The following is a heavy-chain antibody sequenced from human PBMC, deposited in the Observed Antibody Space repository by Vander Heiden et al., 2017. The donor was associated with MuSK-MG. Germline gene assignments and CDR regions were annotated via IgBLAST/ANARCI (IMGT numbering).Heavy chain of an antibody. V-gene: IGHV4-39*01. CDR2: IYYSGST. J-gene: IGHJ3*02. CDR3: ARQWELIAFDI. Sequence: QLQLQASGPGLVKPSETLSLTCIVSGGSISRSSDYWGWIRQPPGKGLEWIGSIYYSGSTYNNPSLERGVTISVDTSKNQFSLKLTSVTAADTAVYYCARQWELIAFDIWGQGTMVTVSS. CDR1: GGSISRSSDY. D-gene: IGHD1-26*01.